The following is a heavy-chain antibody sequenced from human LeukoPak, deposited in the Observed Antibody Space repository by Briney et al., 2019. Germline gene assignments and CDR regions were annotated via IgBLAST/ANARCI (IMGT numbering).Heavy chain of an antibody. V-gene: IGHV3-23*01. CDR1: GFTFSSYA. Sequence: PGGSLRLSCAVSGFTFSSYAMNWVRQTPGKGLEWVSAISDSGVDTYYTDSVKGRFTTSRDNSKNTLYLQMNSLRAEDTAVYYCAKDHWGKYYSLFDFWGQGTLVNVSS. CDR2: ISDSGVDT. D-gene: IGHD2/OR15-2a*01. J-gene: IGHJ4*02. CDR3: AKDHWGKYYSLFDF.